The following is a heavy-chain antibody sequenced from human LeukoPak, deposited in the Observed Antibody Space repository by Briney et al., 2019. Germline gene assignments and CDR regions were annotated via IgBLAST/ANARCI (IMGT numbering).Heavy chain of an antibody. CDR2: FDPEDGET. CDR1: GYTLTELS. D-gene: IGHD6-13*01. CDR3: ARANGGEGSSWNY. J-gene: IGHJ4*02. V-gene: IGHV1-24*01. Sequence: ASVKVSCKVSGYTLTELSMHWVRQAPGKGLEWMGGFDPEDGETIYAQKFQGRVTMTEDTSTDTAYMELSGLRSDDTAVYYCARANGGEGSSWNYWGQGTLVTVSS.